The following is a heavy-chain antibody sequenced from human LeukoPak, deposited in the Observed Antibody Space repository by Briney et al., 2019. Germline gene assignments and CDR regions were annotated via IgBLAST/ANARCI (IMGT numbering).Heavy chain of an antibody. D-gene: IGHD3-10*01. CDR2: IRYDGSNK. V-gene: IGHV3-30*02. CDR1: GFTFSSYG. Sequence: GGSLRLSCAASGFTFSSYGMHWVRQAPGKWLGWVAFIRYDGSNKYYADSVKGRFTISRDNSKNTLYLQMNSLRAEDTAVYYCAKDWTIRGVIISLDYWGQGTLVTVSS. CDR3: AKDWTIRGVIISLDY. J-gene: IGHJ4*02.